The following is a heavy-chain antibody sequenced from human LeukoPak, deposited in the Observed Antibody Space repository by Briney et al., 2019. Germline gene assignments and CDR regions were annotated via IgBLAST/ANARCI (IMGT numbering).Heavy chain of an antibody. CDR1: GYTFTSYA. CDR3: ARDRTRIYYDSSGYDY. V-gene: IGHV1-3*01. CDR2: INAGNGNT. J-gene: IGHJ4*02. Sequence: ASVKVSCKASGYTFTSYAMHWVRQAPGQRREGMGWINAGNGNTKYSQKFQGRVTITRDTSASTAYMELSSLRSEDTAVYYCARDRTRIYYDSSGYDYWGQGTLVTVSS. D-gene: IGHD3-22*01.